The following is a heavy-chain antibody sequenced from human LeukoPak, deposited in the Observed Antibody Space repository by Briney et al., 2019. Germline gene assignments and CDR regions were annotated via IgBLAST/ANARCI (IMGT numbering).Heavy chain of an antibody. CDR3: AKHGSVYSSSWSDY. J-gene: IGHJ4*02. CDR2: ISSSSSYI. Sequence: GGSLRLSCAASGFTFSSYSMNWVRQAPGKGLEWVSSISSSSSYIYYADSVKGRFTISRDNSKNTLYLQMNSLRAEDTAVYYCAKHGSVYSSSWSDYWGQGTLVTVSS. CDR1: GFTFSSYS. V-gene: IGHV3-21*04. D-gene: IGHD6-13*01.